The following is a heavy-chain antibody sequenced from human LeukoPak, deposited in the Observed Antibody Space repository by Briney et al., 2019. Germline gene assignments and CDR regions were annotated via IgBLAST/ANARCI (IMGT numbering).Heavy chain of an antibody. CDR1: GVTFSTYA. CDR2: ISGSGGNT. D-gene: IGHD3-10*01. V-gene: IGHV3-23*01. J-gene: IGHJ4*02. Sequence: GGSLRLSCAASGVTFSTYAMTWVRQAPGKGREWVSAISGSGGNTYYADSVKGRFTISRDNSKNTLYLQMNSLRAEDTAVYYCAKGARFGELLRGFNSFDYWGQGTLVTVSS. CDR3: AKGARFGELLRGFNSFDY.